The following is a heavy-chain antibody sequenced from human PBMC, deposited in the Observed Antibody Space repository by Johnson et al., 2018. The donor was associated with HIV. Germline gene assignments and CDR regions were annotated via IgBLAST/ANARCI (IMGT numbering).Heavy chain of an antibody. CDR3: ARDGTRYYYDSSGSRGTFDI. Sequence: HVHLVESGGCVLQPGRSPRLSCASSSFISINYAMHWVRQAPGKGLEWVAVISYDGNNKYYAESVKGRFTISRDNSKNTLYLQMNSLRAEDTAVYYCARDGTRYYYDSSGSRGTFDIWGQGTMVTVSS. CDR1: SFISINYA. CDR2: ISYDGNNK. J-gene: IGHJ3*02. V-gene: IGHV3-30*04. D-gene: IGHD3-22*01.